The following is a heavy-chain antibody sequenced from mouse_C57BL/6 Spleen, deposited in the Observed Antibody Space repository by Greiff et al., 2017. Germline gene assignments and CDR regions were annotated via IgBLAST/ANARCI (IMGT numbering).Heavy chain of an antibody. V-gene: IGHV1-55*01. CDR2: IDPGSGST. CDR1: GYTFTSYW. Sequence: QVQLKQPGAELVKPGASVKMSCTASGYTFTSYWIPWVKQRPGQGLEWIGNIDPGSGSTNYNEKFKSKATLTVDTSSSTAYMQLSSLTSEDSAVYACASWGEYGSSDCDFEGWGTGTTVTAAS. J-gene: IGHJ1*03. CDR3: ASWGEYGSSDCDFEG. D-gene: IGHD1-1*01.